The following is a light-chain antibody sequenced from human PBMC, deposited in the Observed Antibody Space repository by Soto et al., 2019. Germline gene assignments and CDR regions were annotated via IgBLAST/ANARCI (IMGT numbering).Light chain of an antibody. V-gene: IGLV1-40*01. J-gene: IGLJ7*01. Sequence: QAVVTQPPSVSGAPGQRVTISCTGSSSNIGAGYDVHWYQQLPGTAPKLLIYGNSNRPSGVPDRFSGSKSGTSASLAITGLQAEDEADYYCQSYDTVLRTVFGGGTQLTVL. CDR1: SSNIGAGYD. CDR3: QSYDTVLRTV. CDR2: GNS.